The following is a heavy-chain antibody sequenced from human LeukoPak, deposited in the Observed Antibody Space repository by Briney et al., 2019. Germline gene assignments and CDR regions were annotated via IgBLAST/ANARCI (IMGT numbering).Heavy chain of an antibody. D-gene: IGHD3-9*01. CDR3: ATWNSVLTGYFF. Sequence: SETLSLTCAVYGGSFSTYYVTWIRQSPGKGLEWIGEINHNGDTNYKPSLKSRVTISVDTSKNQFSLRLRSVTAADTAVYYCATWNSVLTGYFFWGQGTLVTVSS. CDR2: INHNGDT. V-gene: IGHV4-34*01. CDR1: GGSFSTYY. J-gene: IGHJ4*02.